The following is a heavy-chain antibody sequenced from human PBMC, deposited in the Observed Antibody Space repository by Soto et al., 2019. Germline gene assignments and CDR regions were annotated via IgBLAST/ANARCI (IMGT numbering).Heavy chain of an antibody. J-gene: IGHJ6*02. Sequence: QVPLVQSGAEVKKPGSSVNVSCKASGGNFSRHALSWVRQAPGQGLEWLGGIIPIFGTSNLAQRYQDRVKISVDESTNTASMERRSLRPEDTAVYYCARAKMILWFGAAPPSYHGMDVWGQGTTVIVSS. CDR2: IIPIFGTS. V-gene: IGHV1-69*12. CDR3: ARAKMILWFGAAPPSYHGMDV. D-gene: IGHD3-10*01. CDR1: GGNFSRHA.